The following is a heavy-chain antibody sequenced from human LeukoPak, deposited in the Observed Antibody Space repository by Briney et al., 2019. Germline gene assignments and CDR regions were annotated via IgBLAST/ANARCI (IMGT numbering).Heavy chain of an antibody. V-gene: IGHV1-2*02. Sequence: ASVKVSCKASGYTFTGYYMHWVRQAPGQGLEWMGWINPNSGGTNYAQKFQGRVTMTRDTSISTAYMELSRLRSDDTAVYYCAREMVDTAMGAFYGMDVGGQGTTVTVSS. CDR3: AREMVDTAMGAFYGMDV. CDR1: GYTFTGYY. J-gene: IGHJ6*02. CDR2: INPNSGGT. D-gene: IGHD5-18*01.